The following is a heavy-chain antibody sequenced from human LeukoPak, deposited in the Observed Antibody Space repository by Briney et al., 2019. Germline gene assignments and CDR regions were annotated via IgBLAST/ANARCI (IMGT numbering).Heavy chain of an antibody. V-gene: IGHV4-59*01. CDR1: GGSISGYY. D-gene: IGHD2/OR15-2a*01. CDR2: IYYSGST. Sequence: SETLSLTCTVSGGSISGYYWSWIRQPPGKGLEWIGYIYYSGSTNYNPSLKSRVTISVDTSKNQFSLKLSSVTAADTAVYYCARAPLSSKRALDYWGQGTLVTVSS. J-gene: IGHJ4*02. CDR3: ARAPLSSKRALDY.